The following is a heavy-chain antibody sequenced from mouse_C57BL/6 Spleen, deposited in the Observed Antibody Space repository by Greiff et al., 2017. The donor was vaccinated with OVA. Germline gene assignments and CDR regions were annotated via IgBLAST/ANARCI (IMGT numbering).Heavy chain of an antibody. J-gene: IGHJ4*01. CDR2: ISSGSSTI. D-gene: IGHD1-1*01. Sequence: DVQLVESGGGLVKPGGSLKLSCAASGFTFSDYGMHWVRQAPETGLEWVAYISSGSSTIYYADTVKGRFTISRDNTKNTLFLQMTRLRSEDTAMYYCARRYYGSSDYAMDYWGQGTSVTVSS. CDR1: GFTFSDYG. V-gene: IGHV5-17*01. CDR3: ARRYYGSSDYAMDY.